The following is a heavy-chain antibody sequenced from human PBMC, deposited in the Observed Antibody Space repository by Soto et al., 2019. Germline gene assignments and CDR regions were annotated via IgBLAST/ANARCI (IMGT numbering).Heavy chain of an antibody. J-gene: IGHJ6*03. CDR3: ARGLSEGSSYYYYYMDV. Sequence: ASVKVSCKASGYTFTSYGISWVRQAPGQGLEWMGWISAYNGNTNYAQKLQGRVTMTTDTSTSTAYMELRSLRSDDTAVYYCARGLSEGSSYYYYYMDVWGKGTTVTVSS. CDR1: GYTFTSYG. V-gene: IGHV1-18*01. CDR2: ISAYNGNT. D-gene: IGHD2-15*01.